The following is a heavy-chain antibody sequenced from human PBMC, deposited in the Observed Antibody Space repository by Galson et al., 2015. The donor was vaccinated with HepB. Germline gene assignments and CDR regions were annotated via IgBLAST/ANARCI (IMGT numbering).Heavy chain of an antibody. V-gene: IGHV1-3*01. CDR3: ARDLPTNSRPVYYMDV. Sequence: SVKVSCKASGYTLTNYILHWVRQAPGQRLEWMGWINPGNVNTKYSQKFRGRITFTRDTSATTAYMELSSLTSEDTALYYCARDLPTNSRPVYYMDVWGKGTTVTVSS. CDR2: INPGNVNT. CDR1: GYTLTNYI. D-gene: IGHD1-1*01. J-gene: IGHJ6*03.